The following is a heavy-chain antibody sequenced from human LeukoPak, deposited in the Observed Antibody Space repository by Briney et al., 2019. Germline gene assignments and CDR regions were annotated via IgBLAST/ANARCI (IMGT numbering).Heavy chain of an antibody. V-gene: IGHV3-30-3*01. CDR2: MSYDGSNV. Sequence: GRSLRLSCAASGFTFTTYTIHWVRQAPGKGLNWVAVMSYDGSNVYYADSVKGRFTISRDNAKNSLYLQMNSLRDEDTAVYYCARRVMTTARGAFDIWGQGTMVTVSS. D-gene: IGHD4-11*01. CDR1: GFTFTTYT. CDR3: ARRVMTTARGAFDI. J-gene: IGHJ3*02.